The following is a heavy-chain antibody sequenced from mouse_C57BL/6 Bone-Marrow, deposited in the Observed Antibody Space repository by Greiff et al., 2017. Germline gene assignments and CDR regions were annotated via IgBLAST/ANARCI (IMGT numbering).Heavy chain of an antibody. CDR1: GYTFTSYW. CDR3: AREGPMVTTFYFDY. J-gene: IGHJ2*01. Sequence: VQLQQPGAELVKPGASVKLSCKASGYTFTSYWMQWVKQRPGQGLEWIGEIDPSDSYTNYNQKFKGKATLTVDTSSSTAYMQLSSLTSEDSAVYYGAREGPMVTTFYFDYWGQGTTLTVSS. V-gene: IGHV1-50*01. D-gene: IGHD2-2*01. CDR2: IDPSDSYT.